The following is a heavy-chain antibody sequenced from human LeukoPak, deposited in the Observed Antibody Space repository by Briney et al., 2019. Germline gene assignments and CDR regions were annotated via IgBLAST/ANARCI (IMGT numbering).Heavy chain of an antibody. J-gene: IGHJ4*02. CDR3: ARAGYCSGGSCFTAPPHTLPLDY. Sequence: GGSLRPSCAASGFTFSSYSMNWVRQAPGKGLEWVSSISSSSSYIYYADSVKGRFTISRDNAKNSLYLQMNSLRAEDTAVYYCARAGYCSGGSCFTAPPHTLPLDYWGQGTLVTVSS. D-gene: IGHD2-15*01. CDR1: GFTFSSYS. V-gene: IGHV3-21*01. CDR2: ISSSSSYI.